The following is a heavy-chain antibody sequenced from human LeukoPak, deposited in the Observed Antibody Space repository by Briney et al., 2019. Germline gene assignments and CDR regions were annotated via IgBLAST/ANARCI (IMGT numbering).Heavy chain of an antibody. D-gene: IGHD2/OR15-2a*01. CDR1: GGSISSYY. CDR2: IYYSGSP. Sequence: SETLSLTCTVSGGSISSYYWSWIRQPPGKGLEWIGYIYYSGSPTYNPSLKSRVTISVDTSKNQFSLKLSSVTAADTAVYYCARLNRWFDPWGQGTLVTVSS. V-gene: IGHV4-59*01. J-gene: IGHJ5*02. CDR3: ARLNRWFDP.